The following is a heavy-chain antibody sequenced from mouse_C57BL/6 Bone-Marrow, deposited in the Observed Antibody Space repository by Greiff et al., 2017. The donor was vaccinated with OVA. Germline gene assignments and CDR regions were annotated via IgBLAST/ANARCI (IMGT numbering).Heavy chain of an antibody. CDR2: IWTGGGT. Sequence: VHLVESGPGLVAPSQSLSITCTVSGFSLTRYAISWVRQPPGKGLEWLGVIWTGGGTNYNSALKSRLSISKDNSKRQVCLKMNSLQTDDTARYYCARNLLTGTAWFAYWGQGTLVTVSA. CDR3: ARNLLTGTAWFAY. J-gene: IGHJ3*01. D-gene: IGHD4-1*01. CDR1: GFSLTRYA. V-gene: IGHV2-9-1*01.